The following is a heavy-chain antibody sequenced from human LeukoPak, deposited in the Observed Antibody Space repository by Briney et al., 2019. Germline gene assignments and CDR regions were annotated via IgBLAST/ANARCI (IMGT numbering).Heavy chain of an antibody. D-gene: IGHD2-15*01. CDR1: GLTVSSNY. V-gene: IGHV3-66*01. CDR2: IYSGGST. CDR3: ARDGRGYSWDY. Sequence: GGSLRLSCAASGLTVSSNYMSWVRQAPGKGLEWVSVIYSGGSTYYADSVKGRFTISRDNSKNTLYLQMNSLRAEDTAVYYCARDGRGYSWDYWGQGTLVTVSS. J-gene: IGHJ4*02.